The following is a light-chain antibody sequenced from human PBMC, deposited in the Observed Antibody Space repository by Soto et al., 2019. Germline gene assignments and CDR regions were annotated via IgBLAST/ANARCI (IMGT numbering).Light chain of an antibody. CDR1: QDITNY. CDR3: LQDYNYPIT. Sequence: DIQMTQSPSSLSASVGDRVTITCQASQDITNYLNWYQQKPGRAPRLLLYDASSLETGVPSRFSGSGSGTDFTLTISSLQPEDFATYYCLQDYNYPITFGQGTRLEIK. V-gene: IGKV1-33*01. J-gene: IGKJ5*01. CDR2: DAS.